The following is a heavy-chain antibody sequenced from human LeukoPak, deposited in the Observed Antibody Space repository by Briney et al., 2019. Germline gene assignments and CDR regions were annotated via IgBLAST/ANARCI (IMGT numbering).Heavy chain of an antibody. D-gene: IGHD3-10*01. J-gene: IGHJ6*03. Sequence: ASVKVSCKASGYTFTSYGISWVRQAPGQGLEWMGWISAYNGNTNYAQKLQGRVTMTTDTSTGTAYMELRSLRSDDTAVYYCARRQGGSGLYYMDVWGKGTTVTVSS. CDR1: GYTFTSYG. CDR3: ARRQGGSGLYYMDV. CDR2: ISAYNGNT. V-gene: IGHV1-18*01.